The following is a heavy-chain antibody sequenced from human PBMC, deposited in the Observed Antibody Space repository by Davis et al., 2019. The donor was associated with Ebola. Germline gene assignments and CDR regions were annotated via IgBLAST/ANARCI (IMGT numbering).Heavy chain of an antibody. V-gene: IGHV5-10-1*01. D-gene: IGHD2-2*01. CDR2: IDPSDSYT. J-gene: IGHJ6*02. Sequence: GESLKISCEGSGYTFTNYWIHWVRQMPGKGLEWMGRIDPSDSYTNYSPSFQGHVTISADKSISTAYLQWSSLKASDTAMYYCARRYCSSTSCYYHYYGMDVWGQGTTVTVSS. CDR3: ARRYCSSTSCYYHYYGMDV. CDR1: GYTFTNYW.